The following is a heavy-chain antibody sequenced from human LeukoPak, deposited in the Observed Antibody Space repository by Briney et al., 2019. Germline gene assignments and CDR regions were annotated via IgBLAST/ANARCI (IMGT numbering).Heavy chain of an antibody. D-gene: IGHD1-1*01. J-gene: IGHJ4*02. CDR2: IWYDGGNI. CDR1: GFTFSNYG. CDR3: AREEHKNWKIDY. Sequence: GGSLRLSCAASGFTFSNYGMHWVRQAPGKGLEWVAIIWYDGGNIDYTDSVKGRFTIFRDNSKNTLYLQMNSLRARDTAVYYCAREEHKNWKIDYWGQGTLVTVSS. V-gene: IGHV3-33*08.